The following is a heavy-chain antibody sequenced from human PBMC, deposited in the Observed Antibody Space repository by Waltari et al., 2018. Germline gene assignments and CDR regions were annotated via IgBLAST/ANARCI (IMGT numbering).Heavy chain of an antibody. Sequence: QLHLQESGPGLVQPSETLSLTCTVSGDSFPSSGLSWGWIRQPPGKEPEWLATITYSGTTFYNPSLKSRVTISADTSKNQFSLKVTSVTAADTAVYYWARRSGSGGSWYFDYWGQGTLVTVSS. CDR3: ARRSGSGGSWYFDY. J-gene: IGHJ4*02. D-gene: IGHD2-15*01. V-gene: IGHV4-39*01. CDR2: ITYSGTT. CDR1: GDSFPSSGLS.